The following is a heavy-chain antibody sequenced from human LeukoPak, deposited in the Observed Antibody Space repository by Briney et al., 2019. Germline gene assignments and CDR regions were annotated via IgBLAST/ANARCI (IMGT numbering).Heavy chain of an antibody. D-gene: IGHD3-3*01. CDR3: ARGRPYYDFWSGYYKDYYYYYMDV. CDR2: ISAYNGNA. J-gene: IGHJ6*03. CDR1: GYTFTSYS. V-gene: IGHV1-18*01. Sequence: ASVKVSCKASGYTFTSYSISWVRQAPGQGLEWMGWISAYNGNANYAQKLQGRVTMTTDTSTSTAYMELRSLRSDDTAVYYCARGRPYYDFWSGYYKDYYYYYMDVWGKGTTVTVSS.